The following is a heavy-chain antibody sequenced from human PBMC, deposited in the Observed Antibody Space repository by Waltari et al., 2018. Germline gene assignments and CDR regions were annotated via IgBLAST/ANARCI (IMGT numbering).Heavy chain of an antibody. Sequence: QVQLVESGGGVVQPGRSLRLSCAAAGSTFSSYGLHGGRQAPGKGVEGVAVIWYDGSNKYYADSGKGRFTISRDNSKNTLYLQMNSLRAEDTAMYYCAKGPDGSGSYHFDYWGQGTLVTVSS. D-gene: IGHD3-10*01. CDR1: GSTFSSYG. J-gene: IGHJ4*02. V-gene: IGHV3-33*06. CDR3: AKGPDGSGSYHFDY. CDR2: IWYDGSNK.